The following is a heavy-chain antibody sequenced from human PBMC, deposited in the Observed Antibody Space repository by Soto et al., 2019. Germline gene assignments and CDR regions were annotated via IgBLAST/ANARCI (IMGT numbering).Heavy chain of an antibody. Sequence: VRLQQWGAGLLKPPATLSLTCGISGGSFNTHYWSWLRQPPGRGLEWLGDINHSGSTNYNTPFKSRVTISVDTSKNQFSLQLTSVTAADTAVYYCARVPTRHFYYYTDMDVWGQGTAVTVSS. CDR2: INHSGST. CDR3: ARVPTRHFYYYTDMDV. D-gene: IGHD3-3*01. V-gene: IGHV4-34*01. J-gene: IGHJ6*02. CDR1: GGSFNTHY.